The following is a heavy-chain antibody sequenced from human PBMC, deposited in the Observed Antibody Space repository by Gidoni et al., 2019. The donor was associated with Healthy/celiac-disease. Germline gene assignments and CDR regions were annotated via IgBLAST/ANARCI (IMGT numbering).Heavy chain of an antibody. Sequence: QVQLQESGPGLVKPSQPLSLTCPVSGGSISSGGYYWSWIRQHPGKGLEWIGYIYYSGSTYYNPSLKSRVTISVDTSKNQFSLKLSSVTAADTAVYYCARGKYYQNQPDEVWFDPWGQGTLVTVSS. CDR1: GGSISSGGYY. CDR2: IYYSGST. CDR3: ARGKYYQNQPDEVWFDP. J-gene: IGHJ5*02. D-gene: IGHD3-10*01. V-gene: IGHV4-31*03.